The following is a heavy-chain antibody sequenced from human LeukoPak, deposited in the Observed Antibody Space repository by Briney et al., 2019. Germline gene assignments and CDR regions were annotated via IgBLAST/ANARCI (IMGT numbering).Heavy chain of an antibody. V-gene: IGHV1-24*01. D-gene: IGHD3-3*01. CDR2: FDPEDGET. J-gene: IGHJ4*02. CDR1: GYTLTELS. Sequence: ASVKVSCKVSGYTLTELSMHWVRQAPGKGLEWMGGFDPEDGETIYAQKFQGRVTMTEDTSTDTAYMELSSLRSEDTAVYYCTTDYDFWSGRGGWDYWGQGTLVTVSS. CDR3: TTDYDFWSGRGGWDY.